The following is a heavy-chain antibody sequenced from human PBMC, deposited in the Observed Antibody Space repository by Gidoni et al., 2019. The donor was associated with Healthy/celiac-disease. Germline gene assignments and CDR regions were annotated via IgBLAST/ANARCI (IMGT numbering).Heavy chain of an antibody. CDR1: AFPFSSYA. D-gene: IGHD2-15*01. V-gene: IGHV3-30*04. CDR2: IAYNGSNK. J-gene: IGHJ3*02. CDR3: ARRGRDGSQDDVDI. Sequence: VQLVESGRGVVKPGRSLRLSCAAPAFPFSSYAMHWVRQAPGKGLEGVAGIAYNGSNKYYADAVKGRFTISRDNSKNTMYLQKNRLRAEDTAVYYCARRGRDGSQDDVDIWGQGTMVTVSS.